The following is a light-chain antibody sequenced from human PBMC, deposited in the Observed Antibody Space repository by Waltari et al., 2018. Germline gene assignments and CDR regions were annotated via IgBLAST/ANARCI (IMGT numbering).Light chain of an antibody. Sequence: DIVMTQSPDSLAGSLGARATINCKSSQSVLSSSNNNDYLGWYQQTPGQPPKLLITWASTRESGVPDRFSGSGSGTDFTLTISRLQAEDVAVYYCQQCYTYPYTFGQGTKLEIK. CDR3: QQCYTYPYT. V-gene: IGKV4-1*01. J-gene: IGKJ2*01. CDR1: QSVLSSSNNNDY. CDR2: WAS.